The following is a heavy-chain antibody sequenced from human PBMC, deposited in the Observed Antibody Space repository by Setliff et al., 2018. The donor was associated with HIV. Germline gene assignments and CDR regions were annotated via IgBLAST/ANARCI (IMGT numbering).Heavy chain of an antibody. CDR3: ASRRAAMWRGLFVGFEN. J-gene: IGHJ4*02. D-gene: IGHD1-26*01. V-gene: IGHV4-4*07. Sequence: PSETLSLTCTISGGSFGVYRWSWIRQSAGRGLEWIGRIDSSGTTDYKPSLKGRVAISVDTSKNQFSLKLSSVTAADTAVYYCASRRAAMWRGLFVGFENWGQGTLVTVSS. CDR2: IDSSGTT. CDR1: GGSFGVYR.